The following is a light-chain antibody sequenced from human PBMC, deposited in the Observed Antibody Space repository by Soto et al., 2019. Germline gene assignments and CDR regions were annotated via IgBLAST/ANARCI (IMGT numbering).Light chain of an antibody. CDR1: QSVGTN. CDR3: QHYNNWPLT. J-gene: IGKJ4*01. CDR2: DAS. Sequence: EIVMTQSPATLSLSPGERATLSCRASQSVGTNLAWYQQKPGQAPRLLIYDASTRATGLPARFSGRVSGAEFTPTISSLQSEDFAVYYCQHYNNWPLTFGAGTKVEIK. V-gene: IGKV3-15*01.